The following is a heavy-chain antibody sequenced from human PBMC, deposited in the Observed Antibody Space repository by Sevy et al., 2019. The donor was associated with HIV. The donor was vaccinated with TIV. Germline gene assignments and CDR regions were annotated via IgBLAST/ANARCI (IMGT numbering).Heavy chain of an antibody. CDR2: IYDSGRT. D-gene: IGHD6-13*01. V-gene: IGHV4-59*13. Sequence: SETLSLTCTVSGGSISYYYWTWIRQPPGKGLEWIGYIYDSGRTNYNPSLKSRVTISVDTSKNQFSLKLSSVTAADTAEYYCAREGFTSSSFGWFDPRGQGTLVTVSS. CDR3: AREGFTSSSFGWFDP. J-gene: IGHJ5*02. CDR1: GGSISYYY.